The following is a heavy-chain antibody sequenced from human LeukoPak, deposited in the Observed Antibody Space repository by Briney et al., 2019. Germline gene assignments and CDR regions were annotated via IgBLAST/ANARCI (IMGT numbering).Heavy chain of an antibody. CDR1: GFTFSSYS. J-gene: IGHJ4*02. CDR3: AREPYSNYVGGFDY. V-gene: IGHV3-48*04. Sequence: GGCLRLSCAASGFTFSSYSMNWVRQAPGKGLEWVSYISSSSSTIYYADSVKGRFTISRDNAKNSLYLQMNGLRAEDTAVYYCAREPYSNYVGGFDYWGQGTLVTVSS. D-gene: IGHD4-11*01. CDR2: ISSSSSTI.